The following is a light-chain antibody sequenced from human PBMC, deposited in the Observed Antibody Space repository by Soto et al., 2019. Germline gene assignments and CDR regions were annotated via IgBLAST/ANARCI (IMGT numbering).Light chain of an antibody. J-gene: IGLJ2*01. CDR2: EVT. CDR3: RSYTTFRTPHVA. CDR1: SSDVGGYNY. V-gene: IGLV2-14*01. Sequence: QSALTQPASVSGSLGQSITISCTGTSSDVGGYNYVSWYQQHPGQAPKLLIHEVTNRPSGISDRFSGSKSANTASLTISGLRAEDEAHYDCRSYTTFRTPHVAFGGGTKLTVL.